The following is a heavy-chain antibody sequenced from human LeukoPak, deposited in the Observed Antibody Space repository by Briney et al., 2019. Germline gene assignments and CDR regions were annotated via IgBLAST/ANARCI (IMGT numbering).Heavy chain of an antibody. CDR3: TRDHQGTWIYDFEY. CDR1: GFTLSNYW. J-gene: IGHJ4*02. Sequence: GSLLLSCAASGFTLSNYWMSWVRQAPGKGLEWVANIKRDGSEIYYVGSVRGRFTISRDNAKNSLYLQMNSLRAEDTAVYYCTRDHQGTWIYDFEYWGQGTLVTVSS. CDR2: IKRDGSEI. D-gene: IGHD2-2*01. V-gene: IGHV3-7*01.